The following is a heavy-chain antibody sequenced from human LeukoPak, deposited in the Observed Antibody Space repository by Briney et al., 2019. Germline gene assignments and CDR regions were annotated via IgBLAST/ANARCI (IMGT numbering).Heavy chain of an antibody. CDR1: GFTFSCYA. CDR3: AKGYYYGSGSFRWFDP. Sequence: GGSLRLSCADSGFTFSCYAMSWVRQAPGKGLEWVSAISAGGGTTYYADSVKGRFTISRDKPKNTLYLQMNSLRAEDTAVYYCAKGYYYGSGSFRWFDPWDKGTLVTVSS. J-gene: IGHJ5*02. V-gene: IGHV3-23*01. D-gene: IGHD3-10*01. CDR2: ISAGGGTT.